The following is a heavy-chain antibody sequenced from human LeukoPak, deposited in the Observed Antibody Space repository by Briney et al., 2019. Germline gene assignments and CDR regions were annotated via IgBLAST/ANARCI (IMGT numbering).Heavy chain of an antibody. Sequence: PGGSLRLSCTASGFSFSNYAMSWVHQAPGKGLEWLSFICGNRDYADSVKGRFTISRDNSKNTLYLQMNSLAPEDTAVYYCAKGSSSGCYSPPDSWAQGTLVTVSS. CDR3: AKGSSSGCYSPPDS. CDR1: GFSFSNYA. CDR2: ICGNR. V-gene: IGHV3-23*01. J-gene: IGHJ4*02. D-gene: IGHD2-15*01.